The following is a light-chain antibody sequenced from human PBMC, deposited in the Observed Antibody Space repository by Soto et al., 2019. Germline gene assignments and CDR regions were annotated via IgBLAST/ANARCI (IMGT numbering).Light chain of an antibody. Sequence: DIQLTQSPSSLSASVGDRVTITCRVSQGISSYLNWYRQKPGKAPKLLIYAASSLQSGVPSRFSGSGSETDFTLTISSLQPEDFATYSCQQSYSTTWTFGQGTKVDIK. CDR3: QQSYSTTWT. J-gene: IGKJ1*01. CDR2: AAS. CDR1: QGISSY. V-gene: IGKV1-39*01.